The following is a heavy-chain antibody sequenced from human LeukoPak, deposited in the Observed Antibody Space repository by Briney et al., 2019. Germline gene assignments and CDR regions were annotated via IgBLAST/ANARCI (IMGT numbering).Heavy chain of an antibody. J-gene: IGHJ2*01. CDR3: AKTYSSTWIDWYFDV. Sequence: GGSLRLSCAASGLIFSACAMAWVRQAPGKGLEWVSSLGADGVSSYYADSVKGRFSIFRDISKNTLYLQMSSLRAEDTALYYCAKTYSSTWIDWYFDVWGRGALVTVSS. CDR1: GLIFSACA. V-gene: IGHV3-23*01. D-gene: IGHD6-13*01. CDR2: LGADGVSS.